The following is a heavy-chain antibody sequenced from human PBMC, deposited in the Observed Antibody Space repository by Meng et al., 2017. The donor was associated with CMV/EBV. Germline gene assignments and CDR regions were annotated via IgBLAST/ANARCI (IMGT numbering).Heavy chain of an antibody. CDR2: IYYNGNT. Sequence: SETLSLTCTVSAGSISSYYWTWIRQPPGKGLEWVGYIYYNGNTNYNPSLKSRVTISVDTSKNQFSLKMSYVTAADTAVYYCARNKARSSSSWYHFDYWGQGTLVTVSS. V-gene: IGHV4-59*01. CDR3: ARNKARSSSSWYHFDY. CDR1: AGSISSYY. J-gene: IGHJ4*02. D-gene: IGHD6-13*01.